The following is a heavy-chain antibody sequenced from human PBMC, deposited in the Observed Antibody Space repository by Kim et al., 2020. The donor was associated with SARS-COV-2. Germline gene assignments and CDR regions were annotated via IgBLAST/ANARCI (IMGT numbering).Heavy chain of an antibody. D-gene: IGHD3-3*01. J-gene: IGHJ6*02. Sequence: ASVKVSCKASGYTFTSYDINWVRQATGQGLEWMGWMNPNSGNTGYAQKFQGRVTMTRNTSISTAYMELSSLRSEDTAVYYCARSPDYDFWSGYYRAWGYYYGMDVWGQGTTVTVSS. CDR1: GYTFTSYD. CDR3: ARSPDYDFWSGYYRAWGYYYGMDV. CDR2: MNPNSGNT. V-gene: IGHV1-8*01.